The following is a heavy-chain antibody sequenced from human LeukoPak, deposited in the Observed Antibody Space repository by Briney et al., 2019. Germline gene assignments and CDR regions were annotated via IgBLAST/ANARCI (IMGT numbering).Heavy chain of an antibody. CDR1: GFTFSSYG. CDR2: ISYDGSNK. CDR3: AKDLVGSSWYYFQH. V-gene: IGHV3-30*18. Sequence: GGSLRLSCAASGFTFSSYGIHWVRQAPGKGLEWVAVISYDGSNKYYADSVKGRFTISRDNSKNTLYLQMNSLRAEDTAVYYCAKDLVGSSWYYFQHWGQGTLVTVSS. J-gene: IGHJ1*01. D-gene: IGHD6-13*01.